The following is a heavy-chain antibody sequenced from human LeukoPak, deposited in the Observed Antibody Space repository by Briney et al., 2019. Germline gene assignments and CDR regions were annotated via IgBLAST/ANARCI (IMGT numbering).Heavy chain of an antibody. Sequence: GGSLRLSCAASGFTVSSNYMSWVRQAPGEGREWVSVIYSGGSKDYAAPVKGRFTTSRHNSTNTPYLQMNSRRAEDTAVYFCAKRGVVIRVILVGFHKEAYYFDSWGQGALVTVSS. J-gene: IGHJ4*02. CDR1: GFTVSSNY. D-gene: IGHD3-22*01. CDR3: AKRGVVIRVILVGFHKEAYYFDS. CDR2: IYSGGSK. V-gene: IGHV3-53*04.